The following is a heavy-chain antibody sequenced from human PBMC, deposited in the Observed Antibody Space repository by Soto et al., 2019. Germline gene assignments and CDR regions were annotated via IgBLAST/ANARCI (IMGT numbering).Heavy chain of an antibody. CDR2: ISYDGSNK. V-gene: IGHV3-30-3*01. CDR1: GFTFSSYA. J-gene: IGHJ6*02. CDR3: ARDRVSGYYSVYYGMDV. D-gene: IGHD3-3*01. Sequence: PGGSLRLSCAASGFTFSSYAMHWVRQAPGKGLEWVAVISYDGSNKYYADSVKGRFTISRDNSKNTLYLQMNSLRAEDTAVYYCARDRVSGYYSVYYGMDVWGQGTTVTVSS.